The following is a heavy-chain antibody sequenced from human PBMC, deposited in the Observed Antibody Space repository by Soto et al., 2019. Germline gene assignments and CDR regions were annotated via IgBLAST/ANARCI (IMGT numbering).Heavy chain of an antibody. CDR1: GFSFTTYV. V-gene: IGHV3-30*18. Sequence: GGSRRLSWAASGFSFTTYVMHGVRQAPGKGLEWVAVISHDGSYKYYGDAVKGRFTISRDTSKNAVYLEMNSLRHEDTAVYYCAKGLLAIVGTTLPRDAFNIWGQGTMVTVSS. D-gene: IGHD1-26*01. CDR3: AKGLLAIVGTTLPRDAFNI. J-gene: IGHJ3*02. CDR2: ISHDGSYK.